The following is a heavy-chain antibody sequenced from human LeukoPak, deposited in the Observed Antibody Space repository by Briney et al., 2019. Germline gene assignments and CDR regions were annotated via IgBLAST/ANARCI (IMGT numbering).Heavy chain of an antibody. V-gene: IGHV1-18*01. J-gene: IGHJ4*02. Sequence: VASVKVSCKASGYTFTSYGISWVRQAPGQGLEWMGWISAYNGNTNYAQKLQDRVTMTTDTSTSTAYMELRSLRSDDTAVYYCARERQTFYYDTWGQGTLVTVSS. CDR3: ARERQTFYYDT. D-gene: IGHD3-22*01. CDR1: GYTFTSYG. CDR2: ISAYNGNT.